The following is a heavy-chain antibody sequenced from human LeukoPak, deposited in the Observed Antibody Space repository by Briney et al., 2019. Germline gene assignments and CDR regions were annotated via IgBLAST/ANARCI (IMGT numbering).Heavy chain of an antibody. D-gene: IGHD3-10*01. J-gene: IGHJ4*02. V-gene: IGHV3-30-3*01. CDR1: GFTFSSYA. CDR2: ISYDGSNK. Sequence: PAGRSLRLSCAASGFTFSSYAMHWVRQAPGKGLEWVAVISYDGSNKYYADSVKGRFTISRDNSKNTLYLQMNSLRAEDTAVYYCARGGYYGSGCYEGYFDYWGQGTLVTVSS. CDR3: ARGGYYGSGCYEGYFDY.